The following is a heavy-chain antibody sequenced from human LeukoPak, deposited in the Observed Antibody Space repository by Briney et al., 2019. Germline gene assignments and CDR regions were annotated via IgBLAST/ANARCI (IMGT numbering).Heavy chain of an antibody. CDR1: GGSFSGYY. CDR2: INHSGST. CDR3: ARGRIRYFDWLLYYPLFDY. J-gene: IGHJ4*02. V-gene: IGHV4-34*01. Sequence: KPSETLSLTCAAYGGSFSGYYWSWIRQPPGKGLEWIGEINHSGSTNYNPSLKSRVTISVDTSKNQFSLKLSSVTAADTAVYYCARGRIRYFDWLLYYPLFDYWGQGTLVTVSS. D-gene: IGHD3-9*01.